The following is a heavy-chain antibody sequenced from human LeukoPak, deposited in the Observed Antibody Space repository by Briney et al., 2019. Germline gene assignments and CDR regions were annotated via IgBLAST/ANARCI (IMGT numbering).Heavy chain of an antibody. CDR3: ARDRGVDARPGYMDG. Sequence: SETLSLTCTVSGVSISNKYWSWIRQPPGKGLEWIGYIYYSGSTNYNPSLKSRVTILVDTSKTQFSLKLSSVTAAHPAVYFCARDRGVDARPGYMDGWGKGTTVTVSS. CDR2: IYYSGST. D-gene: IGHD6-6*01. J-gene: IGHJ6*03. CDR1: GVSISNKY. V-gene: IGHV4-59*12.